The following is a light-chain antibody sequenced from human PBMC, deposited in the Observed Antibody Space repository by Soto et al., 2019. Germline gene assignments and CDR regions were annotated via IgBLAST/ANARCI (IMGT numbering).Light chain of an antibody. Sequence: EIMMTQTPATLPVVAGENTTRSCRASQSVSSNLAWYQQKPGQAPRLLIYGASTRATGIPPRFRGSGSGTEFTLTISRLEPEDFAVYYCQQYGSSPITFGQGTRLEIK. CDR1: QSVSSN. CDR3: QQYGSSPIT. J-gene: IGKJ5*01. V-gene: IGKV3-15*01. CDR2: GAS.